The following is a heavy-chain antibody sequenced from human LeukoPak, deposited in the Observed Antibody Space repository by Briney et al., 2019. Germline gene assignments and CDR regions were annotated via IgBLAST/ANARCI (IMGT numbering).Heavy chain of an antibody. V-gene: IGHV3-21*01. Sequence: GGSLRLSCAASGFTFSSYSMNWVRQAPGKGLEWVSSISSSSSYIYYADSVKGRFTISRDNAKNSLCLQMNSLRAEDTAVYYCARARSGSYYGAFDYWGQGTLVTVSS. CDR2: ISSSSSYI. CDR3: ARARSGSYYGAFDY. CDR1: GFTFSSYS. J-gene: IGHJ4*02. D-gene: IGHD1-26*01.